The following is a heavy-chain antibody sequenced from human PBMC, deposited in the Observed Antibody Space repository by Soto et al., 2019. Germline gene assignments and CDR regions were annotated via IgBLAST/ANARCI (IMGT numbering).Heavy chain of an antibody. J-gene: IGHJ4*02. D-gene: IGHD3-10*01. CDR1: GYSFTSYW. CDR2: IDPSDFDS. Sequence: GESLKISCQGSGYSFTSYWISWVRQMPGKGLEWMGRIDPSDFDSDYSPSFQGRVTISIDRSISTAYLQWSSLKASDTAMYYCARSFGASAYFDSWGQGTLVTVS. CDR3: ARSFGASAYFDS. V-gene: IGHV5-10-1*01.